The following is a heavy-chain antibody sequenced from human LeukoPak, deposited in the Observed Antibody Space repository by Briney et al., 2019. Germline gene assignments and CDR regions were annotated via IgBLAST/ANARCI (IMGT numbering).Heavy chain of an antibody. CDR3: ARDHYYYGSGSYHGY. CDR1: GYTFTSYG. Sequence: ASVKVSCKASGYTFTSYGISWVRQAPGQGLEWMGWISAYNGNTNYTQKLQGRVTMTTDTSTSTAYMELRSLRSDDTAVYYCARDHYYYGSGSYHGYWGQGTLVTVSS. V-gene: IGHV1-18*01. D-gene: IGHD3-10*01. J-gene: IGHJ4*02. CDR2: ISAYNGNT.